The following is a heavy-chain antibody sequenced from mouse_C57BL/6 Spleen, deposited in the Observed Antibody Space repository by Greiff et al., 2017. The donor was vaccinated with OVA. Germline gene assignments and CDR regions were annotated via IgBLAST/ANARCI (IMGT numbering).Heavy chain of an antibody. V-gene: IGHV1-74*01. CDR1: GYTFTSYC. J-gene: IGHJ4*01. D-gene: IGHD1-1*01. Sequence: VQLQQPGADLLKPGASVQVSCKASGYTFTSYCIHWVQQSPGPGLSWIGRIHPSDSDTNYNQKFKGKATLTVDKSSSTAYMQLSSLTSEDSAVYYCAKEGGLLPMDYWGQGTSVTVSS. CDR2: IHPSDSDT. CDR3: AKEGGLLPMDY.